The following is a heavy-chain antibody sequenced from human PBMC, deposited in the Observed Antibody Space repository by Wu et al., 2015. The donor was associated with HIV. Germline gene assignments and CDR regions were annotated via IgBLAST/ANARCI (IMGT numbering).Heavy chain of an antibody. J-gene: IGHJ1*01. CDR3: ARDAPYGRRNL. CDR2: FSPYTGKT. Sequence: VRLVQSGAVLKKPGSSVKISCRASGYSLTANYLFWVRQAPAQGLEWMGWFSPYTGKTNYRLKFQGRVTMTSNTSINTAYMELNSLTSDDTAVYYCARDAPYGRRNLWGPGTLVTVSS. CDR1: GYSLTANY. D-gene: IGHD3-10*01. V-gene: IGHV1-2*02.